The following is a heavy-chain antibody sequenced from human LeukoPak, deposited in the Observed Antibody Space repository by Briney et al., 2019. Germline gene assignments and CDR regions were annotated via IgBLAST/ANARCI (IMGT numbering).Heavy chain of an antibody. CDR3: ARDGPMVRGVIPYYYYMDV. V-gene: IGHV3-48*03. D-gene: IGHD3-10*01. J-gene: IGHJ6*03. Sequence: GGSLRLSCAASGFTFSRYELNWVRQAPGKGLEWVSYISDTGSTIYYADSVEGRFTISRDNAKNSLYLQMNSLRAEDTAVYYCARDGPMVRGVIPYYYYMDVWGKGTTVTVSS. CDR1: GFTFSRYE. CDR2: ISDTGSTI.